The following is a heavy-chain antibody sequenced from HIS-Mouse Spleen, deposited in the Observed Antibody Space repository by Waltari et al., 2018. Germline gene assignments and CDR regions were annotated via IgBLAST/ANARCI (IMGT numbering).Heavy chain of an antibody. V-gene: IGHV3-21*01. CDR2: ISSSSSYI. D-gene: IGHD3-9*01. CDR1: GFPCSSYS. CDR3: ASLYYDILTGYYRDY. J-gene: IGHJ4*02. Sequence: EVQLVESGGGLVKPGGSLRLSCAASGFPCSSYSMNWVRQAPGKGLEWVSSISSSSSYIYYADSVKGRFTISRDNAKNSLYLQMNSLRAEDTAVYYCASLYYDILTGYYRDYWGQGTLVTVSS.